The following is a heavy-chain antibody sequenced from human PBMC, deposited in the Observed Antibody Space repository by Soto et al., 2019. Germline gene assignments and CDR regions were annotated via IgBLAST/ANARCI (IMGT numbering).Heavy chain of an antibody. CDR2: IDPSDSYT. CDR1: GYSFTSYW. J-gene: IGHJ3*02. D-gene: IGHD6-19*01. V-gene: IGHV5-10-1*01. CDR3: ARGLGSSGWYSPWDAFDI. Sequence: PGESLKISCKGSGYSFTSYWISWVRQMPGKGLEWMGRIDPSDSYTNYSPSFQGHVTISADNAKNSLYLQMNSLRAEDTAVYYCARGLGSSGWYSPWDAFDIWGQGTMVTVSS.